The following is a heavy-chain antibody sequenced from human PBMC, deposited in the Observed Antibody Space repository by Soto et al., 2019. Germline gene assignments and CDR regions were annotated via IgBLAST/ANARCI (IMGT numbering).Heavy chain of an antibody. J-gene: IGHJ5*02. CDR2: IYFTGKM. D-gene: IGHD3-16*01. CDR1: GGSIRNSSVY. Sequence: SETLSLTRSVTGGSIRNSSVYWGWIRQAPGKGLEWIGSIYFTGKMWSHPSLKSRLSISADTSKNQFSLRLISVTAADTAMYFCVRIRYQLPSSVLWLDPWGQGTPVTVSS. V-gene: IGHV4-39*01. CDR3: VRIRYQLPSSVLWLDP.